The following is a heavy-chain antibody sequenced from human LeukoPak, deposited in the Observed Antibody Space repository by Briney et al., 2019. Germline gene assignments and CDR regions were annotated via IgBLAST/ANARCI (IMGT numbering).Heavy chain of an antibody. CDR2: IHYSGST. CDR3: ARADNILNWFDP. D-gene: IGHD1-14*01. Sequence: TSETLSLTCTVSGGSLSSYYWSWIRQPQGKGLEWIGYIHYSGSTNYKPSLKSRVTISVDTSKNQFSLKLSSVTAADTAVYYCARADNILNWFDPWGQGTLVTVSS. J-gene: IGHJ5*02. V-gene: IGHV4-59*01. CDR1: GGSLSSYY.